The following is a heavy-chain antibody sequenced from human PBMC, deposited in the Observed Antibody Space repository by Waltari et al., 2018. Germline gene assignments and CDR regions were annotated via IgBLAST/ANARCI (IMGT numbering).Heavy chain of an antibody. CDR1: GFKFSDCS. CDR3: VRDSDYAFDF. Sequence: EVQLVESGGGLVQPGGSLRLSCAVSGFKFSDCSINWVRQAPGKGLEWVSQMWTTSNTIHYADSVKGRFTISRDNAKSSLYLQMSSLRVEDTAVYYCVRDSDYAFDFWGPGTMVTVSS. CDR2: MWTTSNTI. V-gene: IGHV3-48*01. J-gene: IGHJ3*01.